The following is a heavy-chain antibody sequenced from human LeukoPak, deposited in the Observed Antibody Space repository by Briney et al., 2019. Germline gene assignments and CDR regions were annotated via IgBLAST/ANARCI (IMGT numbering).Heavy chain of an antibody. Sequence: GGSLRLSCAASGFTFNIFGMSWVRQAPGKGLEWVSSISGTYTSTYYADSVKGRFTISRDNSKNTLYLQMNSLRADDTAVYHCAKGHSSSWSIFDYWGQGTLVTVSS. CDR2: ISGTYTST. D-gene: IGHD6-13*01. V-gene: IGHV3-23*01. CDR1: GFTFNIFG. J-gene: IGHJ4*02. CDR3: AKGHSSSWSIFDY.